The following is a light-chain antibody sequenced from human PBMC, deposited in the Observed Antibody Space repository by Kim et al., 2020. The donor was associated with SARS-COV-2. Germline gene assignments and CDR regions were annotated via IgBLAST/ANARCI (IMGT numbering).Light chain of an antibody. CDR2: YDS. CDR1: NIGSKS. Sequence: APGKKATITGGGKNIGSKSVHWYQEKPGQARVLAIYYDSDRPSGIPERCSGSNSDNTATLTITRVEAGDEADYYWHVWDSSGDQGVFGGGTQLTVL. CDR3: HVWDSSGDQGV. V-gene: IGLV3-21*04. J-gene: IGLJ3*02.